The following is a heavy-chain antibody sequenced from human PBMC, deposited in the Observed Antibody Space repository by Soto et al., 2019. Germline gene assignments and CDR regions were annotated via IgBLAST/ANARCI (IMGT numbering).Heavy chain of an antibody. D-gene: IGHD3-10*01. CDR1: GFTFSDYY. J-gene: IGHJ6*03. Sequence: QVQLVESGGGLVKPGGSLRLSCAASGFTFSDYYMSWIRQAPGKGLEWVSYISSSGSTIYYADSVKGRFTISRDNAKNSLYLQMNSLRAEDTAVYYCATYYGSGSYYNSDYYYMDVWGKGTTVTISS. V-gene: IGHV3-11*01. CDR3: ATYYGSGSYYNSDYYYMDV. CDR2: ISSSGSTI.